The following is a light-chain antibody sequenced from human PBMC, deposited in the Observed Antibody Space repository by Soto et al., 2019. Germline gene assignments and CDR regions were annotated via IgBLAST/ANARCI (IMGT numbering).Light chain of an antibody. CDR1: QSVSRNY. CDR2: GAS. Sequence: EVVMTQSPAALSVSPGERATRSCRASQSVSRNYLAWAQKKPGQPPRLLIYGASTRATGIPDRFSGSGSGTDFTLTISRLEPEDSAVYYCQQYGSSPTWTFGQGTKVDIK. CDR3: QQYGSSPTWT. J-gene: IGKJ1*01. V-gene: IGKV3-20*01.